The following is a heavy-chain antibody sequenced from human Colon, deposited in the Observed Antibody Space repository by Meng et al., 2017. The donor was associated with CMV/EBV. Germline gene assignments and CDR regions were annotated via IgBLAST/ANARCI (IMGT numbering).Heavy chain of an antibody. CDR1: GLTLNSNA. Sequence: GESLKISCAVSGLTLNSNAMHWIRQAPGKGLEWLAPISYDGGDIYYADSVKGRFTISKDNSKNILYLEMSSLRREDTAVYYCARDPSLTWVAKRPDYWGQGTLVTVSS. V-gene: IGHV3-30-3*01. D-gene: IGHD1-26*01. CDR3: ARDPSLTWVAKRPDY. CDR2: ISYDGGDI. J-gene: IGHJ4*02.